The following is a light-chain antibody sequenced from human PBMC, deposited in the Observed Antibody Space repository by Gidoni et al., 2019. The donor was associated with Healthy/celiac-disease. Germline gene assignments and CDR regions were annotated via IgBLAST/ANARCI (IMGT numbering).Light chain of an antibody. CDR3: KSRDSSGNQGV. Sequence: SSELTQDPAVSVALGQTVRITCQGDSLRNYYASWYQQKPGQAPVLVIYGKNNRPSGIPDRFSGSSSGNTASLTITGAQAEDEADYYCKSRDSSGNQGVFGTGTKVTVL. CDR1: SLRNYY. CDR2: GKN. V-gene: IGLV3-19*01. J-gene: IGLJ1*01.